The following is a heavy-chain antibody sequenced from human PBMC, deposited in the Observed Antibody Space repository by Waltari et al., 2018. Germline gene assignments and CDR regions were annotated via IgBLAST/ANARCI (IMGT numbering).Heavy chain of an antibody. CDR1: GFTFSNYV. CDR2: ISGAVDKT. V-gene: IGHV3-23*01. CDR3: AKKADYYDSSATFDS. D-gene: IGHD3-22*01. Sequence: EVQLLESGGGLVQPGGSLRLSCVASGFTFSNYVMNWVRQAPGKGLEWVSLISGAVDKTYHADAVKGRFTSSRDNSKNTLYLQINSLRPEDTAVYYCAKKADYYDSSATFDSWGQGALVTVSS. J-gene: IGHJ4*02.